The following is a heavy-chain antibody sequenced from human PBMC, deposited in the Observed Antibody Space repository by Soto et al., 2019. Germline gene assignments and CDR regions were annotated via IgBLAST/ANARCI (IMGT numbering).Heavy chain of an antibody. CDR3: ARGGWAPLQGFLH. Sequence: SETLSLTCTVSGGSISSYYWSWIRQPPGKGLEWIGYIYYSGSTNYNPSLKSRVTISVDTSKNQFSLKLSSVTAADTAVYYCARGGWAPLQGFLHWGQGTPGTVPS. J-gene: IGHJ5*02. D-gene: IGHD3-10*01. CDR2: IYYSGST. CDR1: GGSISSYY. V-gene: IGHV4-59*01.